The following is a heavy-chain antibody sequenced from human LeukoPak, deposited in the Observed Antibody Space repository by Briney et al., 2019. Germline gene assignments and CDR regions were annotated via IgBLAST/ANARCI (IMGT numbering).Heavy chain of an antibody. J-gene: IGHJ5*02. CDR1: GYTFTGYY. CDR2: INPNSGGT. V-gene: IGHV1-2*06. D-gene: IGHD5-12*01. Sequence: ASVKVSCKASGYTFTGYYMHWVRQAPGRGLEWMGRINPNSGGTNYAQKFQGRVTMTRDTSISTAYMELSRLRSDDTAVYYCARDLQWGAIVATPRHNWFDPWGQGTLVTVSS. CDR3: ARDLQWGAIVATPRHNWFDP.